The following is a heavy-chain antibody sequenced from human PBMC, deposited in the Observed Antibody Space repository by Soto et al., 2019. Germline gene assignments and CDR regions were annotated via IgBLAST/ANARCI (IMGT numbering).Heavy chain of an antibody. Sequence: PGGSLRLSCAASGFTFSDYYMSWIRQAPGKGLEWVSYISSSSSYTNYADSVKGRFTISRDNAKNSLYLQMNSLRAEDTAVYYCARGFQRIAAEYGYWGQGTLVTVSS. CDR1: GFTFSDYY. CDR3: ARGFQRIAAEYGY. D-gene: IGHD6-13*01. J-gene: IGHJ4*02. V-gene: IGHV3-11*06. CDR2: ISSSSSYT.